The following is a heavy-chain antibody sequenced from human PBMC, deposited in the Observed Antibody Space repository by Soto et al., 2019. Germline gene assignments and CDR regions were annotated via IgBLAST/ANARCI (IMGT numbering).Heavy chain of an antibody. CDR3: ARDGKFGGGGWFDP. V-gene: IGHV3-30-3*01. J-gene: IGHJ5*02. D-gene: IGHD3-16*01. CDR1: GFTFSNYG. CDR2: ISYDGSNK. Sequence: GGSLRLSCTASGFTFSNYGMHWVRQAPGKGLKWVAVISYDGSNKYYADSVKGRFTISRDNSKNSVTAADTAVYYCARDGKFGGGGWFDPWGQGTLVTVSS.